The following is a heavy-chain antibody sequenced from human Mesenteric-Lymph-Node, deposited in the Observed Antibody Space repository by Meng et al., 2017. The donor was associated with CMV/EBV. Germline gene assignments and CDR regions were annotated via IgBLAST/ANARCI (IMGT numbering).Heavy chain of an antibody. D-gene: IGHD3-10*01. CDR1: GYTFTSYA. V-gene: IGHV7-4-1*02. Sequence: SGYTFTSYAMNWLRQAPGQGLEWMGWINTNTKNPTYAQGFTGRFVFSLDTSVSTAYLQISSLQAEDTAVYYCARGQYGSGGSYAFAIWGQGTMVTVSS. CDR2: INTNTKNP. J-gene: IGHJ3*02. CDR3: ARGQYGSGGSYAFAI.